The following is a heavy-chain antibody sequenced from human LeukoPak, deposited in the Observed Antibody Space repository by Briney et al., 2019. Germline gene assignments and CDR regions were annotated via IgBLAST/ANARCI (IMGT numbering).Heavy chain of an antibody. D-gene: IGHD3-22*01. CDR1: GYTFTGYY. V-gene: IGHV1-2*02. CDR3: ARGYYYDSSGYYY. CDR2: INPNSGGT. J-gene: IGHJ4*02. Sequence: ASVKVSCKASGYTFTGYYMHWVRQAPGQGLEWMGWINPNSGGTNYAQKFQGRVTMTRDTSISTAYMELSRLRSDDTAVYYCARGYYYDSSGYYYWGQGTLVTVSS.